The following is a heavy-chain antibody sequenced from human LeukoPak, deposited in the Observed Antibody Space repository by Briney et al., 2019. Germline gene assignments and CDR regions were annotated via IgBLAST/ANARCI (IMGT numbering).Heavy chain of an antibody. V-gene: IGHV4-61*02. CDR3: ARAAKWELLRNNWFDP. CDR1: CGSLSRGCYY. J-gene: IGHJ5*02. CDR2: IYTSGST. D-gene: IGHD1-26*01. Sequence: SETLSLTRTVSCGSLSRGCYYWSWIRQPAGKGLEWFGRIYTSGSTNYNPSPKSRVTISVATSKNQFALRLSSVTAADTAVYYCARAAKWELLRNNWFDPWGQGTLVTVSS.